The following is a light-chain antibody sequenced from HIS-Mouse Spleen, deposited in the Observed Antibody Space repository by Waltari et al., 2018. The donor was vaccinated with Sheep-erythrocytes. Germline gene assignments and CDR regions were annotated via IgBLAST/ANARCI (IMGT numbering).Light chain of an antibody. J-gene: IGKJ2*01. Sequence: DIQMTQSPSSLSASVGDRVTITCQASQEISNYLNWYQQKPGKAPKLLNFDASNLETRVPSRFSGSGSGTDFTFTISSLQPEDIATYYCQQYDNLPYTFGQGTKLEIK. CDR3: QQYDNLPYT. CDR1: QEISNY. V-gene: IGKV1-33*01. CDR2: DAS.